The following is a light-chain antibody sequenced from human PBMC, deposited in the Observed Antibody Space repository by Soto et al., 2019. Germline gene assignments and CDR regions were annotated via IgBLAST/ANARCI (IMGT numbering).Light chain of an antibody. V-gene: IGLV2-14*01. CDR3: SSYTSSSTLLDV. CDR2: DVS. CDR1: SSDVGGYNY. Sequence: QSALTQPASVSGSPGQSSTISCTGTSSDVGGYNYVSWYQQHPGKAPKLMIYDVSNRPSGVSNRFSGSKSGNTASLTISGLHAADEADYYCSSYTSSSTLLDVFGTGTKLTVL. J-gene: IGLJ1*01.